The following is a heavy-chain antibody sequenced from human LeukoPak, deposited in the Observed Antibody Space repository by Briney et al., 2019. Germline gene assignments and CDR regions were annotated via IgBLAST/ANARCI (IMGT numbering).Heavy chain of an antibody. CDR1: GFTFINYW. J-gene: IGHJ4*02. CDR2: IKQDGSEK. CDR3: ARTGDSHY. D-gene: IGHD7-27*01. Sequence: GGSLRLSCVSSGFTFINYWMSSARPAPGQGLEWVANIKQDGSEKYYVDSVKGRFTISRDNAKNSLYLQMISLRAEDTAVYYCARTGDSHYWGQGTLVTVSS. V-gene: IGHV3-7*03.